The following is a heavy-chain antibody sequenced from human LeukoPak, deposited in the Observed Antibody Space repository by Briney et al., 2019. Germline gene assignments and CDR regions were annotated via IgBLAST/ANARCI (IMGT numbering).Heavy chain of an antibody. CDR3: ARRGTMIVVVSDAFDI. CDR1: GYSFTSYW. CDR2: IYPGDSDT. V-gene: IGHV5-51*01. Sequence: GESLKISCKGSGYSFTSYWIGWVRQMPGEGLEWMGIIYPGDSDTRYSPSFQGQVTISADKSISTAYLQWSSLKASDTAMYYCARRGTMIVVVSDAFDIWGQGTMVTVSS. D-gene: IGHD3-22*01. J-gene: IGHJ3*02.